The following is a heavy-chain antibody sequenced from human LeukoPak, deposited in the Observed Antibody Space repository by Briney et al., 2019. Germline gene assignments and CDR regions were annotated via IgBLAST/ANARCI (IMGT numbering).Heavy chain of an antibody. CDR2: ISSDGSHK. CDR1: GFTFSSYS. V-gene: IGHV3-30*03. CDR3: ARDSLALDY. D-gene: IGHD2-21*01. J-gene: IGHJ4*02. Sequence: GGSLRLSCAASGFTFSSYSMNWVRQAPGKGLEWVAVISSDGSHKYYADSVKGRFTISRDNSKNTLHLQMNTLRPEDTAVYYCARDSLALDYWGQGTQVTVSS.